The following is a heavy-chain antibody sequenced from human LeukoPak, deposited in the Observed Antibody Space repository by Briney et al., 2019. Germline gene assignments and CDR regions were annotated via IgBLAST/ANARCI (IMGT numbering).Heavy chain of an antibody. Sequence: PSETLSLTCAVSGYSISSGYYWGWIRQPPGKGLEWIGSIYHSGSTYYNPSLKSRVTISVDTSKNQFSLQLSSVTAADTAVYYCARDYGDYGAPFDYWGQGTLVTVSS. CDR1: GYSISSGYY. D-gene: IGHD4-17*01. V-gene: IGHV4-38-2*02. CDR3: ARDYGDYGAPFDY. J-gene: IGHJ4*02. CDR2: IYHSGST.